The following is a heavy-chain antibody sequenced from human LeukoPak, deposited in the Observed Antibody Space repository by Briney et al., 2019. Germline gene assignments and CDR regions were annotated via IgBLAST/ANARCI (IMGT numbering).Heavy chain of an antibody. CDR3: ASGRAAAGVSGADY. D-gene: IGHD6-13*01. CDR2: INHSGST. V-gene: IGHV4-34*01. CDR1: GGSFSGYY. J-gene: IGHJ4*02. Sequence: SETLSLTCAVYGGSFSGYYWSWIRQPPGKGLEWIGEINHSGSTNYNPSLKSRVTISVDTSKNQFSLKPSSVTAADTAVYYCASGRAAAGVSGADYWGQGTLVTVSS.